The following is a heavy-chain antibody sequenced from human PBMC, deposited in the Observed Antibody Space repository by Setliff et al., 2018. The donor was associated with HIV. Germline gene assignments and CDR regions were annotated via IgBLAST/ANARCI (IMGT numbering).Heavy chain of an antibody. CDR3: VRVSCSSWYSIPRNYYYSMDV. D-gene: IGHD6-13*01. J-gene: IGHJ6*03. CDR1: GGSFSGYC. CDR2: INHSGRT. V-gene: IGHV4-34*01. Sequence: SETLSLTCAVYGGSFSGYCWSWIRQPPGKGLEWIGEINHSGRTKYNQSLKSRVTTSVDPSKNQYSLRLSSVTAADTAVYYCVRVSCSSWYSIPRNYYYSMDVWGEGTTVTVSS.